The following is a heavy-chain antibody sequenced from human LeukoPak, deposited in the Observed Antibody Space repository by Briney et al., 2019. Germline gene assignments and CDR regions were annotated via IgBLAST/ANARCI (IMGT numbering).Heavy chain of an antibody. V-gene: IGHV4-59*01. D-gene: IGHD2-8*01. CDR1: GGSISSYY. Sequence: PSETLSLTCTVSGGSISSYYWSWIRQPPGKGLEWIGYIYYSGSSNYNPSLKSRVTISVDTSKNQFSLKLSSVTAADTAVYYCARDRDCTNGVCYGDYYYMDGGGKGTTVTVSS. J-gene: IGHJ6*03. CDR2: IYYSGSS. CDR3: ARDRDCTNGVCYGDYYYMDG.